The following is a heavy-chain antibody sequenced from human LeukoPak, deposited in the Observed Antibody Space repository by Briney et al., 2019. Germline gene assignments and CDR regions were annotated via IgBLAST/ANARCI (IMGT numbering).Heavy chain of an antibody. CDR1: GCSISSSSYY. V-gene: IGHV4-39*01. D-gene: IGHD3-10*01. J-gene: IGHJ5*02. CDR3: GRGFIREWELFSSWFDP. Sequence: SETLSLTCTVAGCSISSSSYYWDWIRQPPGKRLEWIGSICYSGCTYYNPCLNTSVTIYVDTSTNKLFLKLSSVTAAETAVYYCGRGFIREWELFSSWFDPWGEGTLVTVSS. CDR2: ICYSGCT.